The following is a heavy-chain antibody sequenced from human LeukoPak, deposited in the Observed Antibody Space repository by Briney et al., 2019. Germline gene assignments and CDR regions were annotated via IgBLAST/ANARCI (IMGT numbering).Heavy chain of an antibody. CDR1: GYTFTSYD. CDR3: ARTKVADAFDT. V-gene: IGHV1-8*03. J-gene: IGHJ3*02. CDR2: MNPNSGNT. Sequence: ASVKVSCKASGYTFTSYDINWVRQATGQGLEWMGWMNPNSGNTGYAQKFQGRVTITRNTSISTAYMELSSLGSEDTAVYYCARTKVADAFDTWGQGTMVTVSS. D-gene: IGHD2-8*01.